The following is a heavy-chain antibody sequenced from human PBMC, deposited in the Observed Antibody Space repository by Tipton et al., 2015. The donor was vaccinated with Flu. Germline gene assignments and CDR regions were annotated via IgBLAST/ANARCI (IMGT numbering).Heavy chain of an antibody. CDR2: IIAKFGTA. CDR3: ARGVYYYDSSIYSLFYY. D-gene: IGHD3-22*01. V-gene: IGHV1-69*01. J-gene: IGHJ4*02. Sequence: QLVQSGAEVKKPGSSVKVSCKASGGTFSSYGISWVRQAPGQGLEWMGGIIAKFGTANYAQKFQGRVTITADESTTTAYMELSSLISEDTAVFYCARGVYYYDSSIYSLFYYWGQGTLVTVSS. CDR1: GGTFSSYG.